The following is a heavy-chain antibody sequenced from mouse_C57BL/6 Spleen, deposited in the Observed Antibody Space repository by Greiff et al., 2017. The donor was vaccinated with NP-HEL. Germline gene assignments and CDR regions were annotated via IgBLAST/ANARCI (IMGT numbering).Heavy chain of an antibody. J-gene: IGHJ3*01. V-gene: IGHV1-61*01. D-gene: IGHD2-4*01. CDR3: ARSYDYDWFAY. Sequence: VKLQQPGAELVRPGSSVKLSCKASGYTFTSYWMDWVKQRPGQGLEWIGNIYPSDSETHYNQKFKDKATLTVDKSSSTAYMQLSSLTSEDSAVYYCARSYDYDWFAYWGQGTLVTVSA. CDR1: GYTFTSYW. CDR2: IYPSDSET.